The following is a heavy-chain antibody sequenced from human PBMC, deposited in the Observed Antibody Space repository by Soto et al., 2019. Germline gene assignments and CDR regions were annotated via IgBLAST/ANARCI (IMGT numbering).Heavy chain of an antibody. CDR2: IIPMFGTA. V-gene: IGHV1-69*12. J-gene: IGHJ4*02. Sequence: QVQLVQSGAEVKKPESSVKVSCKAPGGTFSTYAISWVRQAPGQGLEWMGGIIPMFGTANYAQRFQDRVTITADESTNTVYMELSSLRSEATAVYFCASGIRLWLRRINNGYSGWGQGTLVTVSS. CDR3: ASGIRLWLRRINNGYSG. D-gene: IGHD5-12*01. CDR1: GGTFSTYA.